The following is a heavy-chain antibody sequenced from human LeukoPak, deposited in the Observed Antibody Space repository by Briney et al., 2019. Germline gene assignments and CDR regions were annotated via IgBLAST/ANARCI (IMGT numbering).Heavy chain of an antibody. V-gene: IGHV4-34*01. CDR2: INHSGST. D-gene: IGHD6-13*01. CDR3: ARVVEGVYSSSWFPGPGAFDI. J-gene: IGHJ3*02. CDR1: GGSISSYY. Sequence: TSETLSLTCTVSGGSISSYYWSWIRQPPGKGLEWIGEINHSGSTNYNPSLKSRVTISVDTSKNQFSLKLSSVTAADTAVYYCARVVEGVYSSSWFPGPGAFDIWGQGTMVTVSS.